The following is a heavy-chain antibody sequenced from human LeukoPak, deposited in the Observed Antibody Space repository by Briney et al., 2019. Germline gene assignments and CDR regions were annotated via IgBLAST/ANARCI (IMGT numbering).Heavy chain of an antibody. CDR1: VASISNYH. CDR2: IYTSGPT. J-gene: IGHJ4*02. V-gene: IGHV4-4*07. Sequence: PSETLSLTCSVSVASISNYHGSWIRQPAGKGLEWIGRIYTSGPTNYNPSLKSRVTMSVDTSKNQLSLKLRSVNAADTAVYYCARVVVGATSGNAYYFDYWGQGTLVTVSS. CDR3: ARVVVGATSGNAYYFDY. D-gene: IGHD1-26*01.